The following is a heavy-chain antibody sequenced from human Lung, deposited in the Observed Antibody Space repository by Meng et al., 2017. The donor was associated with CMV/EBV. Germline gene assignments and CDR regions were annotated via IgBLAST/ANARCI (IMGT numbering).Heavy chain of an antibody. D-gene: IGHD1-7*01. V-gene: IGHV1-69*05. Sequence: GTFSSYAIRWVRQAPGQGLEWMGGIIPIFGTANYAQKFQGRVTITTDESTSTAYMELSSLRSEDTAVYYCGSGAEDNWNYAGASDIWGQGTMVTVSS. CDR2: IIPIFGTA. CDR1: GTFSSYA. J-gene: IGHJ3*02. CDR3: GSGAEDNWNYAGASDI.